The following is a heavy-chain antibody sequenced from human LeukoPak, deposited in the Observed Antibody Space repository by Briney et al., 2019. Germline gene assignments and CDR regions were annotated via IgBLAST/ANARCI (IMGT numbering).Heavy chain of an antibody. CDR1: GYSINSGYY. V-gene: IGHV4-38-2*02. CDR3: ARVNSVIYLGSYY. D-gene: IGHD1-26*01. J-gene: IGHJ4*02. Sequence: SETLSLTCTVSGYSINSGYYWGWIRPPPGKGLEWIGSIYHSGSTYYNPSLKSRVTISVDTSKNQFSLKLSSVTAADTAVYYCARVNSVIYLGSYYCGQGSLVTVSS. CDR2: IYHSGST.